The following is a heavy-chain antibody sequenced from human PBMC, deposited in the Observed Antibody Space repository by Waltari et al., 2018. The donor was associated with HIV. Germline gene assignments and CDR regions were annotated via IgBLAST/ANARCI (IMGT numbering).Heavy chain of an antibody. V-gene: IGHV1-8*01. CDR1: GYTFTGYD. Sequence: QVQLVQSGTEVKKPGASVKVSCKASGYTFTGYDMNWVRQATGQGLEWMGWMNPESGNTAYAHKFQGRVTMTRNTSIRTAYMELTSLRSEDTAVYYCARGPPNDLWPPQTRHMDVWGQGP. D-gene: IGHD3-3*01. J-gene: IGHJ6*02. CDR2: MNPESGNT. CDR3: ARGPPNDLWPPQTRHMDV.